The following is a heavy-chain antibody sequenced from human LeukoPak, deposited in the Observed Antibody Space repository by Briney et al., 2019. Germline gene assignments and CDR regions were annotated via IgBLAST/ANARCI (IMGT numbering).Heavy chain of an antibody. CDR2: IYHSGST. CDR1: GGSISSSSYY. V-gene: IGHV4-30-2*01. Sequence: SETLSLTCTVSGGSISSSSYYWGWIRQPPGKGLEWIGYIYHSGSTYYNPSLKSRVTISVDRSKNQFSLKLSSVTAADTAVYYCAREGTGDAFDIWGQGTMVTVSS. CDR3: AREGTGDAFDI. J-gene: IGHJ3*02. D-gene: IGHD3/OR15-3a*01.